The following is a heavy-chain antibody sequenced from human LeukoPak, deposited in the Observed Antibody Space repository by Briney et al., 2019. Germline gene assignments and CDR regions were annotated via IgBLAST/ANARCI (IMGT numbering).Heavy chain of an antibody. CDR1: GLTVSSNY. D-gene: IGHD2-15*01. Sequence: GGSLRLSCAAAGLTVSSNYMTWVRQAPGKGLEWVSVFYNGINTYYADSVKGRFTISRDNSKNTLYLQTNSLRAEDTAVYYCAKELAGGVVLVYFDYWGQGTLVTVSS. V-gene: IGHV3-53*01. CDR3: AKELAGGVVLVYFDY. J-gene: IGHJ4*02. CDR2: FYNGINT.